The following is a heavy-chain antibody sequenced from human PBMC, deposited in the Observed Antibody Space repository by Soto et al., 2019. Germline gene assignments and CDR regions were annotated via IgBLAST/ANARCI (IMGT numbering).Heavy chain of an antibody. V-gene: IGHV1-46*01. CDR2: INPSGGST. D-gene: IGHD3-9*01. J-gene: IGHJ3*02. CDR1: GYTFTSYY. Sequence: ASVKVSCKASGYTFTSYYMHWVRQAPGQGLEWMGIINPSGGSTSYAQKFQGRVTMTRDTSTSTVYMELSSVTAADTAVYYCARDLTYYDIQNAFDIWGQGTMVTVSS. CDR3: ARDLTYYDIQNAFDI.